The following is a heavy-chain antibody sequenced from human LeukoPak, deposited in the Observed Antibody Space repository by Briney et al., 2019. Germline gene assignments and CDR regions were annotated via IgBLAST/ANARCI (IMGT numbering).Heavy chain of an antibody. Sequence: PSQTLSLTCAISGDSVSINSAAWNWIRQSPSRGLELLGRTYYRFQWYNDYAVSVKTRITGNPDTYKTQSSLQLNSVTPEDTAVYYCARDCYYGMDVWGQGTTVTVSS. V-gene: IGHV6-1*01. J-gene: IGHJ6*02. CDR2: TYYRFQWYN. CDR3: ARDCYYGMDV. CDR1: GDSVSINSAA.